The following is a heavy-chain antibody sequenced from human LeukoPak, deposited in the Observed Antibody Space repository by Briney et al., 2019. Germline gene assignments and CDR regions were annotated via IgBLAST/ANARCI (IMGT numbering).Heavy chain of an antibody. J-gene: IGHJ4*02. Sequence: SETLSLTCTVSGGSVSSGSYYWSWIRQPPGKGLEWIGYIYYSGSTNYNPSLKSRVTISVDTSKNQFPLKLSSVTAADTAVYYCARGTMVRGGPQDYWGQGTLVTVSS. CDR3: ARGTMVRGGPQDY. CDR1: GGSVSSGSYY. D-gene: IGHD3-10*01. V-gene: IGHV4-61*01. CDR2: IYYSGST.